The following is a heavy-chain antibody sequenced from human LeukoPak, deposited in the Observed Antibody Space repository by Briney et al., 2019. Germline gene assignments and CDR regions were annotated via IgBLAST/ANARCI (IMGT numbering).Heavy chain of an antibody. CDR3: ARRAYSHEWFDP. CDR1: GYTFTNYW. CDR2: IYPGDSDT. V-gene: IGHV5-51*01. D-gene: IGHD5-12*01. J-gene: IGHJ5*02. Sequence: GESLKISCKASGYTFTNYWIGWVRQMPGKGLEWMGTIYPGDSDTRYSPSFQGHVTISADRSISTAYPQWSSLRASDSAMYYCARRAYSHEWFDPWGQGTLVTVSS.